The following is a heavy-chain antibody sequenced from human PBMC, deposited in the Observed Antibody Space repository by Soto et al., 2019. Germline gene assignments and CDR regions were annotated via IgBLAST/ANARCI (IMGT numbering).Heavy chain of an antibody. V-gene: IGHV4-61*08. CDR3: ARAKAPLYSSSWYWFDP. J-gene: IGHJ5*02. CDR2: IYYSGST. CDR1: GGSINSGGYS. D-gene: IGHD6-13*01. Sequence: PSETLSLTCAVSGGSINSGGYSWTWIRQPPGKGLEWIGYIYYSGSTNYNPSLKSRVTISVDTSKNQFSLKLSSVTAADTAVYYCARAKAPLYSSSWYWFDPWGQGTLVTVSS.